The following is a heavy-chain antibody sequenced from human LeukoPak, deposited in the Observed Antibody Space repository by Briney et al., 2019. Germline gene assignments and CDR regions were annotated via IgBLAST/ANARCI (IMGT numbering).Heavy chain of an antibody. V-gene: IGHV3-23*01. CDR1: GFTFSSSA. D-gene: IGHD3-10*01. CDR3: ANSTMVRGVSWWFDP. J-gene: IGHJ5*02. Sequence: RGSPRLSCAASGFTFSSSAMSWVRQAPGKGLEWVSSISGSADGTYYADSVKGRFTISRDNSKNTLYLHMNSLRVEDAAVYYCANSTMVRGVSWWFDPWGQGTLVTVSS. CDR2: ISGSADGT.